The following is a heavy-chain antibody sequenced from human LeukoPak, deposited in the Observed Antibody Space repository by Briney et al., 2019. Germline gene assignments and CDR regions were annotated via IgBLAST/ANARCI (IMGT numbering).Heavy chain of an antibody. D-gene: IGHD3-16*02. Sequence: SETLSLTCAVYGGSFCGYYWSRIRQPPGKGLEWIGEINHSGSTNYNPSLKSRVTISVDTSKNQFSLKLSSVTAADTAVYYCATGYPPNFDYWGQGTLVTVSS. V-gene: IGHV4-34*01. CDR3: ATGYPPNFDY. CDR2: INHSGST. CDR1: GGSFCGYY. J-gene: IGHJ4*02.